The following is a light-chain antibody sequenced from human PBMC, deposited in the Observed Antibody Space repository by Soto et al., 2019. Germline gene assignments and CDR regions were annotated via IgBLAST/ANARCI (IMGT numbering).Light chain of an antibody. J-gene: IGKJ1*01. CDR3: QQYGSSPRT. CDR2: DAS. V-gene: IGKV3-20*01. CDR1: RSLSSTS. Sequence: EIVLMQSPGTLALSPGELAALSCRASRSLSSTSLAWYQQRPGQAPRLLIYDASSRATGIPDRFSGSGSGTDFTLTINRLEPDDFAVYYCQQYGSSPRTFGQGTKV.